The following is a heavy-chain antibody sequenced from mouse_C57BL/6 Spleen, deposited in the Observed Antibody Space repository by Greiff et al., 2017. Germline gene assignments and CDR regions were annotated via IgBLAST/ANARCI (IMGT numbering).Heavy chain of an antibody. CDR1: GYTFTDYE. J-gene: IGHJ2*01. CDR3: TSREGPKNGY. Sequence: VQLQESGAELVRPGASVTLSCKASGYTFTDYEMHWVKQTPVHGLEWIGAIDPETGGTAYNQKFKGKAILTADKSSSTAYMARRSLTSEDAAVYYCTSREGPKNGYWGQGTTLTVSS. V-gene: IGHV1-15*01. CDR2: IDPETGGT.